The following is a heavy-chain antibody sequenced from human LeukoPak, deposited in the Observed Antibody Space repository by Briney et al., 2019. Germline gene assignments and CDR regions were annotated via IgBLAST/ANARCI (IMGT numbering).Heavy chain of an antibody. CDR1: GXSISSSNW. D-gene: IGHD3-22*01. Sequence: PSETLSLTCAVSGXSISSSNWWSWVRQPPGKGLEWIGEIYHSGSTNYNPSLKSRVTIPVDKSKNQFSLKLSSVTAADTAVYYCARSYDSSGYCYDYWGQGTLVTVSS. J-gene: IGHJ4*02. CDR2: IYHSGST. V-gene: IGHV4-4*02. CDR3: ARSYDSSGYCYDY.